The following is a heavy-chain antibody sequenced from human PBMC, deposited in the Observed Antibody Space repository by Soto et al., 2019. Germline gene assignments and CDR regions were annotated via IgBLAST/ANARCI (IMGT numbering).Heavy chain of an antibody. Sequence: ASAEVSFTASCFTFTSYGISSVRQAPGQGPEWMGWISAYNGNTNYAQKLQGRVTMTTDTSTSTACMELRSLRSDDTAVYYCAREKDSGSLELYYYYYMDGWGKGTTVTVSS. CDR2: ISAYNGNT. V-gene: IGHV1-18*04. CDR3: AREKDSGSLELYYYYYMDG. J-gene: IGHJ6*03. D-gene: IGHD3-10*01. CDR1: CFTFTSYG.